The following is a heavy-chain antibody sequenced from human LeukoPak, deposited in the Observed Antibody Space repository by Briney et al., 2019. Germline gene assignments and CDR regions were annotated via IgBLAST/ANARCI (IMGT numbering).Heavy chain of an antibody. D-gene: IGHD6-19*01. CDR1: GYIFTDYG. V-gene: IGHV1-18*01. CDR2: ISTYNGVT. J-gene: IGHJ5*02. Sequence: ASVKISCKASGYIFTDYGMTWVRRAPGQGLEWMGWISTYNGVTNYAQKFQGRVTMTTDTSTSTAYMELQSLGSDDTALYYCGRDSSGWYQDYFDPWGQGTLVIVSS. CDR3: GRDSSGWYQDYFDP.